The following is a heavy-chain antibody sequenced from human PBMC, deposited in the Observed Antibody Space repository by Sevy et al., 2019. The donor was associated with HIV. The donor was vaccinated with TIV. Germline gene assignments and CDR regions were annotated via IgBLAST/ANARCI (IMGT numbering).Heavy chain of an antibody. Sequence: GGSLRLSCAASGFTFSSYWMSWVRQAPGKGLEWVANIKHDESEIYDIDSVKGRFTISRDNAKNSLYLQMDSLRAEDTAVYYCARYGYDDYVRTLNYWGQGTLVTVSS. CDR3: ARYGYDDYVRTLNY. J-gene: IGHJ4*02. D-gene: IGHD4-17*01. V-gene: IGHV3-7*01. CDR1: GFTFSSYW. CDR2: IKHDESEI.